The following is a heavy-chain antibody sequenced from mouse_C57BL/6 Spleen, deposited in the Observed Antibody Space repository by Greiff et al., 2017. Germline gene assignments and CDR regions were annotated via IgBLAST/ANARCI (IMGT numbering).Heavy chain of an antibody. J-gene: IGHJ2*01. CDR3: ARSTSLLANFDY. D-gene: IGHD2-1*01. V-gene: IGHV1-55*01. CDR1: GYTFTSYW. Sequence: QVQLQQPGAELVKPGASVKMSCKASGYTFTSYWITWVKQRPGQGLEWIGDIYPGSGSTNYNEKFKSKATLTVDTSSSTAYMQLSSLTSEDSAVYYCARSTSLLANFDYWGQGTTLTVSS. CDR2: IYPGSGST.